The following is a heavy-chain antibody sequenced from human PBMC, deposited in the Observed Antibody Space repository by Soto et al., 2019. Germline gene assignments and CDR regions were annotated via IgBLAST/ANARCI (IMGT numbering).Heavy chain of an antibody. CDR1: GGSFSGYY. V-gene: IGHV4-34*01. Sequence: SETLSLTCAVYGGSFSGYYWSWIRQPPGKGLEWIGEINHSGSTNYNPSLKSRVTISVDTSKNQFSLKLSSVTAADTAVYYCARAYCSSTSCYPLPYYYYYGMDVWGQGTTVTVSS. D-gene: IGHD2-2*01. CDR3: ARAYCSSTSCYPLPYYYYYGMDV. J-gene: IGHJ6*02. CDR2: INHSGST.